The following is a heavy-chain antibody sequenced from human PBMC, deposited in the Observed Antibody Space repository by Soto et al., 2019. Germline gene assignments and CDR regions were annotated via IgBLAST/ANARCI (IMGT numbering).Heavy chain of an antibody. V-gene: IGHV3-30-3*01. Sequence: HPGGSLRLSCAASGFTLRNHAMHWVRQAPGKGLECLAVIAYDGSNAFYRDSVKGRFTISRDNSKNTLYLHMNSLRSEDTGVYYCARGDREDILVVVGARPGEYGIDIWGQGTTVTVSS. J-gene: IGHJ6*02. CDR1: GFTLRNHA. CDR2: IAYDGSNA. D-gene: IGHD2-15*01. CDR3: ARGDREDILVVVGARPGEYGIDI.